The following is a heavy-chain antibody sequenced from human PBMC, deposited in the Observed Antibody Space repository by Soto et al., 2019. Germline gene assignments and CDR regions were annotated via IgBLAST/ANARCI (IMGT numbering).Heavy chain of an antibody. CDR2: IYYSGST. V-gene: IGHV4-39*01. CDR1: GGSISSSSYY. CDR3: ARQYGSSTSCYSRDDDGMDV. D-gene: IGHD2-2*02. J-gene: IGHJ6*02. Sequence: AETLSLTCTVSGGSISSSSYYWGWIRQPPGKGLEWLGSIYYSGSTYYNPSLKSRVTVSVDTSKNQFSLKLSSVTAADTAVYYCARQYGSSTSCYSRDDDGMDVWGQGTTVT.